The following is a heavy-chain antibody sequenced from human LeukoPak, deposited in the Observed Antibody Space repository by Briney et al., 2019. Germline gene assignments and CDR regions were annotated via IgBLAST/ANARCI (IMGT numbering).Heavy chain of an antibody. CDR1: GLTFSYYW. J-gene: IGHJ4*02. D-gene: IGHD4-23*01. CDR2: INPDGSTT. CDR3: TSTGNSGY. Sequence: PGGSLRLSCAASGLTFSYYWMYWVRQAPGKGLVWVSRINPDGSTTDYADSVKGRFTISRDNAKNTLYLQMNTLRAEDTAVYYCTSTGNSGYWGQGTPVTVSS. V-gene: IGHV3-74*01.